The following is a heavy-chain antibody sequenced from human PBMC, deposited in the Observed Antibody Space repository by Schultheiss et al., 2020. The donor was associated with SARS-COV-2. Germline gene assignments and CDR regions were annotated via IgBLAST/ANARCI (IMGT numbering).Heavy chain of an antibody. J-gene: IGHJ6*02. CDR3: ARVSGWYGHGMDV. V-gene: IGHV3-30-3*01. D-gene: IGHD6-13*01. CDR1: GFTFSDYY. CDR2: ISYDGSNK. Sequence: GGSLRLSCAASGFTFSDYYMSWIRQAPGKGLEWVAVISYDGSNKYYADSVKGRFTISRDNSKNTLYLQMNSLRAEDTAVYYCARVSGWYGHGMDVWGQGTTVTVSS.